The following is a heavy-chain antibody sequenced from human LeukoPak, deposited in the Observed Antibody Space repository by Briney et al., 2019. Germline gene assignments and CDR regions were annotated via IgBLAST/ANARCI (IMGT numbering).Heavy chain of an antibody. CDR1: GYTFNNYG. CDR3: ARDRYYDSSGIDV. CDR2: INPNSGRT. Sequence: ASVKVSCKASGYTFNNYGISWVRQAPGQGLEWMGWINPNSGRTKYAEKFQGRVTMTRDTSISTAYMELSRLRSDDTDVYYCARDRYYDSSGIDVWGKGTTVTVSS. V-gene: IGHV1-2*02. J-gene: IGHJ6*04. D-gene: IGHD3-22*01.